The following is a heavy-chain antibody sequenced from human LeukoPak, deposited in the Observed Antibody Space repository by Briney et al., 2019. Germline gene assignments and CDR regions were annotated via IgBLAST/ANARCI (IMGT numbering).Heavy chain of an antibody. CDR2: ISGSGETT. Sequence: PGGSLRLSSAAYGFPFDTHAMTWVRQAPGKGLEYVSLISGSGETTYYAHSLKDRFTISRDNSKTTLYLQMHSLRVEDTAMYYCAARPGDLAVPFDYWGQGTLVVVSS. D-gene: IGHD3-10*01. V-gene: IGHV3-23*01. CDR3: AARPGDLAVPFDY. J-gene: IGHJ4*02. CDR1: GFPFDTHA.